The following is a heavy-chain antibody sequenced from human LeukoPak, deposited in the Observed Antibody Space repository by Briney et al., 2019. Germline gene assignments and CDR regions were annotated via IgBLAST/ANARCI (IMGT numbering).Heavy chain of an antibody. CDR3: ARDRGSGWDNDAFDI. V-gene: IGHV4-34*01. D-gene: IGHD6-19*01. CDR2: IYYSGST. CDR1: GGSFSGYY. Sequence: PSETLSLTCAVYGGSFSGYYWSWIRQPPGKGLEWIGSIYYSGSTYYNPSLKSRVTISVDTSKNQFSLKLSSVTAADTAVFYCARDRGSGWDNDAFDIWGQGTMVTVSS. J-gene: IGHJ3*02.